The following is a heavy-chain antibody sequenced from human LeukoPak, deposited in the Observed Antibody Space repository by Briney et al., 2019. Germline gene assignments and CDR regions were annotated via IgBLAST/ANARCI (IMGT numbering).Heavy chain of an antibody. V-gene: IGHV3-74*01. J-gene: IGHJ6*02. CDR1: GLTFSSHW. CDR3: ARDQQWLRNGYYYYGMDV. CDR2: ITNDGSST. Sequence: GGSLRLSCAASGLTFSSHWMHWVRQAPGKGLVWVSRITNDGSSTTYADSVKGRFTISRDNSKNTLYLQMNSLRAEDTAVYYCARDQQWLRNGYYYYGMDVWGQGTTVTVSS. D-gene: IGHD6-19*01.